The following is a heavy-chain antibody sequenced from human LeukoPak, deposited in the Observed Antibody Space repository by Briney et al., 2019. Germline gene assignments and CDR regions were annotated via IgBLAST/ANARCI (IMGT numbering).Heavy chain of an antibody. CDR2: IKQDGSEK. V-gene: IGHV3-7*03. Sequence: GGSLRLSCAASGFTFSSYWMSWVRQAPGKGLEWVANIKQDGSEKYYVDSVKGRFTISRDNAKNSLYPQMNSLRAEDTAVYYCARHPHIVVVPAAMFDYWGQGTLVTVSS. CDR1: GFTFSSYW. J-gene: IGHJ4*02. CDR3: ARHPHIVVVPAAMFDY. D-gene: IGHD2-2*01.